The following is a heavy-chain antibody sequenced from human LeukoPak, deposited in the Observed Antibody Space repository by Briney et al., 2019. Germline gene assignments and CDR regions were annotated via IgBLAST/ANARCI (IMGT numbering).Heavy chain of an antibody. V-gene: IGHV4-30-2*01. Sequence: SETLSLTCAVSGGSISSGGYSWSWIRQPPGKGLEWIGYIYHSGSTYYNPSLKSRVTISVDRSKNQFSLKLSSVTAADTAVYYCARDIAGYSYGYWFDPWGQGTLVTVSS. J-gene: IGHJ5*02. D-gene: IGHD5-18*01. CDR2: IYHSGST. CDR1: GGSISSGGYS. CDR3: ARDIAGYSYGYWFDP.